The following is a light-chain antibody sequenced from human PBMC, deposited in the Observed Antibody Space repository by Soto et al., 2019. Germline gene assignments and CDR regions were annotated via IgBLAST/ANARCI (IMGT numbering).Light chain of an antibody. CDR3: SSYTSSSTVV. CDR1: SRDVGGYKY. Sequence: QSPLTQPASVSGCPGHSITISCTGTSRDVGGYKYVSWQQQHPGKAPKLMIYEVSNRPSGVSNRFSGSKSGNTASLTISGLQAEDEADYYCSSYTSSSTVVFGGGTKVTVL. V-gene: IGLV2-14*01. CDR2: EVS. J-gene: IGLJ2*01.